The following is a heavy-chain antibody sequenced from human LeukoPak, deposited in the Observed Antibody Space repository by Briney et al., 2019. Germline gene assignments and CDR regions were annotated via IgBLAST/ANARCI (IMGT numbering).Heavy chain of an antibody. D-gene: IGHD7-27*01. J-gene: IGHJ4*02. CDR3: ARDLNWETY. CDR2: IKSDGSIT. V-gene: IGHV3-74*01. Sequence: PGGSLRLSCAASGFTFSSYWMHWVRQAPGKGLVWVSRIKSDGSITNYADSVKGRFTISRDNAKDSLYLQMNSLRAEDTAVYYCARDLNWETYWGQGTLVSVSS. CDR1: GFTFSSYW.